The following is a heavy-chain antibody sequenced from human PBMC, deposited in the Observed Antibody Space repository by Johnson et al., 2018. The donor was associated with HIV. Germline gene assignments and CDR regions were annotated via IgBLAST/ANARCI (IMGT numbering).Heavy chain of an antibody. J-gene: IGHJ3*02. CDR1: GFTFSSYA. CDR3: ASGRSYYLGGAFDI. D-gene: IGHD1-26*01. CDR2: ISYDGSNK. V-gene: IGHV3-30*04. Sequence: QVQLVESGGGVVQPGRSLRLSCAASGFTFSSYAMHWVRQAPGKGLEWVAVISYDGSNKYYADSVKGRFTISRDNSKNTLYLQMNSLRAEDTAVYYCASGRSYYLGGAFDIWGQGTMVTVSS.